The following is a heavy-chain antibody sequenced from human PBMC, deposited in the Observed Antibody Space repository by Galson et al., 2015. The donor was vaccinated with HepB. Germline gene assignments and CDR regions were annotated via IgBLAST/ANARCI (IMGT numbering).Heavy chain of an antibody. CDR3: AKDRPYYDFWSGYAPNGMDV. Sequence: SLRLSCAASGFTFSSYGMHWVRQAPGRGLEWVAVISYDGSNKYYADSVKGRFTTSRDNSKNTLYLQMNSLRAEDTAVYYCAKDRPYYDFWSGYAPNGMDVWGQGTTVTVSS. V-gene: IGHV3-30*18. CDR2: ISYDGSNK. J-gene: IGHJ6*02. D-gene: IGHD3-3*01. CDR1: GFTFSSYG.